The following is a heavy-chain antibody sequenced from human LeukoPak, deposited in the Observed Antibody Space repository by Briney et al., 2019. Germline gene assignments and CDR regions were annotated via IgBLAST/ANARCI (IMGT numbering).Heavy chain of an antibody. CDR3: AASYYYDSSGDYYFDY. CDR1: GYSFTSYW. J-gene: IGHJ4*02. Sequence: GESLKISCKGSGYSFTSYWIGWVRQMPGKGLEWMGIIYPGDSDTRYSPSFQGQVTISADKSISTAYLQWGSLKASDTAMYYCAASYYYDSSGDYYFDYWGQGTLVTVSS. CDR2: IYPGDSDT. D-gene: IGHD3-22*01. V-gene: IGHV5-51*01.